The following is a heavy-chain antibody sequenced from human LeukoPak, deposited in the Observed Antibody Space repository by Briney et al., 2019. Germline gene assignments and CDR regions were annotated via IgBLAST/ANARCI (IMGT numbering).Heavy chain of an antibody. CDR1: GFTFANYA. Sequence: PGGSLRLSCAASGFTFANYAITWIRQAPGKGLEWVSTINGGGVNTHYADSVGGRFTISRDNSKNTLFLQMNSLRDEDTAVYYCAKDLYSNYGPADYWGQGNLVTVSS. J-gene: IGHJ4*02. V-gene: IGHV3-23*01. CDR2: INGGGVNT. CDR3: AKDLYSNYGPADY. D-gene: IGHD4-11*01.